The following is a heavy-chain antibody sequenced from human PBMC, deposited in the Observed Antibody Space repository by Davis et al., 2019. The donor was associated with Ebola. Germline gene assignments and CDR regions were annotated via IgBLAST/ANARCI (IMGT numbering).Heavy chain of an antibody. D-gene: IGHD1-26*01. CDR2: IIPIFGTA. CDR3: ARDSEVGATHFDY. CDR1: GGTFSSYA. Sequence: SVKVSCKASGGTFSSYAISWVRQAPGQGLEWMGGIIPIFGTANYAQKLQGRVTMTTDTSTSTAYMELRSLRSDDTAVYYCARDSEVGATHFDYWGQGTLVTVSS. V-gene: IGHV1-69*05. J-gene: IGHJ4*02.